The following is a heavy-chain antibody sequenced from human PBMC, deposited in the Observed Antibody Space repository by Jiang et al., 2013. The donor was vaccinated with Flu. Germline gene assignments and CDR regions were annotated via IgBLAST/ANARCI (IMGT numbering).Heavy chain of an antibody. J-gene: IGHJ4*02. CDR2: IDPRTSYT. CDR1: GYIFTDYW. Sequence: VQLVESGAEVKKPGESLRISCTASGYIFTDYWITWVRQMPGKGLEWMGRIDPRTSYTTYSPSFQGHVIISADKSITTAFLQWSSLKASDTAIYYCARHALGASGWHYFDDWGQGTLVTV. CDR3: ARHALGASGWHYFDD. D-gene: IGHD6-25*01. V-gene: IGHV5-10-1*01.